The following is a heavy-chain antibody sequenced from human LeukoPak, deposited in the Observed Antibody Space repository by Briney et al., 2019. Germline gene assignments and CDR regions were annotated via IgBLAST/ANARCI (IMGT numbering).Heavy chain of an antibody. CDR1: GGSFSGYY. Sequence: SETLSLTCAVYGGSFSGYYWSWIRHPPGKGLEWIGEINHSGSTNYNPSPKSRVTISVDTSKNQFSLKLSSVTAAGTAVYYCARDRGQLRYVDWLHPWGQGTLVTVSS. D-gene: IGHD3-9*01. J-gene: IGHJ5*02. CDR2: INHSGST. V-gene: IGHV4-34*01. CDR3: ARDRGQLRYVDWLHP.